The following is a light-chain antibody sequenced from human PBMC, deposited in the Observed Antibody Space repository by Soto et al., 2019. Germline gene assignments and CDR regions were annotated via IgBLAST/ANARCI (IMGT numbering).Light chain of an antibody. CDR3: QEYGTPPLT. J-gene: IGKJ1*01. V-gene: IGKV3-20*01. CDR1: QSVSSNY. Sequence: EIVLTQSPGTLSLSPGERATLSCRASQSVSSNYLAWYQQKPGQAPRLLISGVSSRATGIPDRFSGSGSGTVFPTIISCAEREVTAVYYWQEYGTPPLTLGQGTKVEIK. CDR2: GVS.